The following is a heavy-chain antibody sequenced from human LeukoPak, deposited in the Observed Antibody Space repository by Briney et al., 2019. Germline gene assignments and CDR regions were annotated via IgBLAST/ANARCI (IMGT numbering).Heavy chain of an antibody. J-gene: IGHJ5*02. CDR1: GYTFTSYV. D-gene: IGHD3-3*01. CDR2: ISTSNGNT. Sequence: ASVKVSFKASGYTFTSYVISWVRQAPGQGLEWMGWISTSNGNTNYAQKLQGRDTMPTDTSTSTAYMELRRLRSDHTAAYYCARDWGRSYYDLTLRNLWGQGTLVTVSS. CDR3: ARDWGRSYYDLTLRNL. V-gene: IGHV1-18*01.